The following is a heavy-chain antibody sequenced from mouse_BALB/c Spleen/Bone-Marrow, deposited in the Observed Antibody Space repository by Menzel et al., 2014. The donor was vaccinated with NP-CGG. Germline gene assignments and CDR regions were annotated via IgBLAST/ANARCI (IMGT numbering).Heavy chain of an antibody. CDR1: GFTFSSYA. CDR3: ACLDGYFVPY. CDR2: ISSGASYT. D-gene: IGHD2-3*01. Sequence: EVQLQQSGGGLMKPGGSLKLSCAASGFTFSSYAMSWVRQTPEKRLEWVASISSGASYTYYLDSVKGRFTISRDNAKNTLYLQMSSLRSEDTAVYYCACLDGYFVPYWGQGTLATVSA. V-gene: IGHV5-9-3*01. J-gene: IGHJ3*01.